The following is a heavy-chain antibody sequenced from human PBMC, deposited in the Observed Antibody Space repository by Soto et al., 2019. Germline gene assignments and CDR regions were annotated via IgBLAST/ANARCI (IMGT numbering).Heavy chain of an antibody. V-gene: IGHV4-34*01. D-gene: IGHD2-2*02. CDR2: INHSGST. CDR3: ARERTIPRYYYYYYMDV. J-gene: IGHJ6*03. Sequence: PSETLSLTCAVYGGSFSGYYWSWIRQRPGKGLEWIGEINHSGSTNYNPSLKSRVTISVDTSKNQFSLKLSSVTAADTAVYYCARERTIPRYYYYYYMDVWGKGTTVTVSS. CDR1: GGSFSGYY.